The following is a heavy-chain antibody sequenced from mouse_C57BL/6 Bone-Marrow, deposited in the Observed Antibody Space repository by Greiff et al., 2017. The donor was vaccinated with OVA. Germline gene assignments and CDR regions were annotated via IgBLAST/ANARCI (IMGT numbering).Heavy chain of an antibody. D-gene: IGHD1-1*01. CDR1: GFNVKDYY. Sequence: DVKLQESGAELVKPGASVKLSCTASGFNVKDYYMHWVKQRTEQGLEWIGRIDPEDGETKYAPKFQGKATITADTSSNTAYLQLSSLTSEDTAVYYCGTVVATDYFDYWGQGTTLTVSS. CDR2: IDPEDGET. V-gene: IGHV14-2*01. CDR3: GTVVATDYFDY. J-gene: IGHJ2*01.